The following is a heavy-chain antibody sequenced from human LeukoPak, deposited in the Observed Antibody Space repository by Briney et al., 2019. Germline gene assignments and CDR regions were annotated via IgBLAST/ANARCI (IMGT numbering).Heavy chain of an antibody. D-gene: IGHD4-17*01. J-gene: IGHJ3*02. Sequence: GGSLRLSCAASGFTFSSYGMHWVRQAPGKGLEWVAVISYDGSNKYYADSVKGRFTISRDNSKNTLYLQMNSLRAEDTAVYYCAKLAGDYDNAFDIWGQGTMVTVSS. V-gene: IGHV3-30*18. CDR3: AKLAGDYDNAFDI. CDR1: GFTFSSYG. CDR2: ISYDGSNK.